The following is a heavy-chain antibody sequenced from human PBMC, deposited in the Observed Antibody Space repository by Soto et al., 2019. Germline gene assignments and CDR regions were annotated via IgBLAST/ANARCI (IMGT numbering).Heavy chain of an antibody. Sequence: EVQLVESGGGLAQPGGSLRLSCTASGFTFSNYWMNWVRQAPGKGLEWVANINKDGSKEDYVDSVKGRFTISRDNAKNSVHLELSRLRTEDTAVYFCARGVMSEPGLDGCWGQGSLVTVSS. J-gene: IGHJ4*02. CDR3: ARGVMSEPGLDGC. D-gene: IGHD6-19*01. CDR2: INKDGSKE. CDR1: GFTFSNYW. V-gene: IGHV3-7*05.